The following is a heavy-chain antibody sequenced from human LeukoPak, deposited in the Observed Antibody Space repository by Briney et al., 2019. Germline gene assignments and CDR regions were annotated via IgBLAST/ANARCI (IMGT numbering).Heavy chain of an antibody. J-gene: IGHJ4*02. V-gene: IGHV5-51*01. Sequence: GESRKISCKASGYRSTSYWIGWVRQMPGKGLEWMGMIYPGDSEVRYGPAFQGQVTISADKSVNPAYLQWSSLKASDTAIYYCATEIGSGWFYDYWGQGTLVTVSS. D-gene: IGHD6-19*01. CDR1: GYRSTSYW. CDR3: ATEIGSGWFYDY. CDR2: IYPGDSEV.